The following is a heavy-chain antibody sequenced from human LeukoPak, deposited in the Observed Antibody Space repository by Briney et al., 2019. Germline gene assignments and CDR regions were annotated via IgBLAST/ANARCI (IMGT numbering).Heavy chain of an antibody. D-gene: IGHD6-13*01. CDR1: GGSIRGYY. J-gene: IGHJ4*02. CDR2: IYSSGST. V-gene: IGHV4-59*01. Sequence: SETLSLTCNVSGGSIRGYYWSWIRQPPGKGLEWIGYIYSSGSTNYNPSLKSRVTMSVDTSKNQFSLKVSSVTAADTAVYYCASSSSWYGGYFDYWGQGTLVTVSS. CDR3: ASSSSWYGGYFDY.